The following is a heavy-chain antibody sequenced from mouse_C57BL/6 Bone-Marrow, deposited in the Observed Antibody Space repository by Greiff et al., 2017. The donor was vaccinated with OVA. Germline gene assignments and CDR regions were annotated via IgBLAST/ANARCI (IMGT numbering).Heavy chain of an antibody. CDR3: ARFDYWYFDV. J-gene: IGHJ1*03. CDR2: IYPGSGST. Sequence: QVQLQQPGAELVKPGASVKMSCKASGYTFTSYWITWVKQRPGQGLEWIGDIYPGSGSTNYNEKFKSKATLTVDTSSSTAYMQLSSLASEDSAVYYCARFDYWYFDVWGTGTTVTVSS. CDR1: GYTFTSYW. V-gene: IGHV1-55*01.